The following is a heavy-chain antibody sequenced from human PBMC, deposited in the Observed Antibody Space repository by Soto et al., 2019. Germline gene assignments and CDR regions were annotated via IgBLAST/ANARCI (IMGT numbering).Heavy chain of an antibody. V-gene: IGHV6-1*01. CDR1: GDSVSSNSAA. J-gene: IGHJ5*02. Sequence: PSQTLSLTCAISGDSVSSNSAAWNWIRQSPSRGLEWLGRTYYRSKWYNDYAVSVKSRITINPDTSKNQFSLQLNSVTPEDTAVYYCARGMYNWSYGWSDWFDPWGQGTLVTVSS. D-gene: IGHD1-7*01. CDR3: ARGMYNWSYGWSDWFDP. CDR2: TYYRSKWYN.